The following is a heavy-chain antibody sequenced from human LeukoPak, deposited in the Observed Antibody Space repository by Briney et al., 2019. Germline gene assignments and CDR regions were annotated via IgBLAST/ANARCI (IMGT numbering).Heavy chain of an antibody. CDR3: ARRNGRSGARFVDY. D-gene: IGHD6-19*01. J-gene: IGHJ4*02. V-gene: IGHV4-34*01. CDR1: GGSFSGYY. Sequence: SETLSLTCAVYGGSFSGYYWSWIRQPPGKGLEWIGEINHSGSTNYNPSLKSRVTISVDTSKNQLSLKLSSVTAADTAVYYCARRNGRSGARFVDYWGQGTLVTVSS. CDR2: INHSGST.